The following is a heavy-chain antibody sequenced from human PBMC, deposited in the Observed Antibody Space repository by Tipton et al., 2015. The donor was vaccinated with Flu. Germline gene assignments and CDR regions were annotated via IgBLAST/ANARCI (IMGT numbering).Heavy chain of an antibody. Sequence: QLVQSGAEVKKPGESLKISCKGSGFSFSSHWIAWVRQTPEKGLEWMGITYPGKSDARYSPSFQGQVTISADTSIDTAYLQWSSLQASDTALYYCAKQVSSAAAVTYDYWGQGTLVTVSS. D-gene: IGHD6-25*01. CDR2: TYPGKSDA. V-gene: IGHV5-51*01. CDR3: AKQVSSAAAVTYDY. J-gene: IGHJ4*02. CDR1: GFSFSSHW.